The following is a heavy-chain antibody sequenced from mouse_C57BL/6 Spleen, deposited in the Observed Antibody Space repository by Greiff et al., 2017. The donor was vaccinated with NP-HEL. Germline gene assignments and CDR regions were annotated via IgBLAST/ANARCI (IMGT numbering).Heavy chain of an antibody. Sequence: VKLMESGAELVRPGASVTLSCKASGYTFTDYEMHWVKQTPVHGLEWIGAIDPETGGTAYNQKFKGKAILTADKSSSTAYMELRSLTSEDSAVYYCTRNDGDGGYFDVWGTGTTVTVSS. V-gene: IGHV1-15*01. CDR2: IDPETGGT. D-gene: IGHD2-13*01. CDR3: TRNDGDGGYFDV. J-gene: IGHJ1*03. CDR1: GYTFTDYE.